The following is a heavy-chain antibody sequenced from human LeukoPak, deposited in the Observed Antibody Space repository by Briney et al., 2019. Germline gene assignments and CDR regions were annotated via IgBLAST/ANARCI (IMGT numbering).Heavy chain of an antibody. J-gene: IGHJ3*02. CDR1: GGTFNSYA. CDR2: IIPIFGTG. D-gene: IGHD3-22*01. Sequence: SVKVSCKASGGTFNSYAISWVRQAPGQGLEWMGGIIPIFGTGNYAQKFQGRVTITADESTSTAYMELSSLRSEDTAVYYCARVSGYYDSSGSHRAFDIWGQGTMVTVSS. CDR3: ARVSGYYDSSGSHRAFDI. V-gene: IGHV1-69*13.